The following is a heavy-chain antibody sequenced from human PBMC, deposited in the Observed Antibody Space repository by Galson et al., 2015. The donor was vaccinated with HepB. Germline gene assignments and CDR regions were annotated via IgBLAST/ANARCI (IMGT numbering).Heavy chain of an antibody. CDR2: ISGGSGTT. Sequence: SLRLSCAASGFTFNSYAMSWVRQAPGKGLEWVSTISGGSGTTYYADSVKGRFTISTDNSKDTVYLQMSSLRAEDTAIYYCAKASQVTCIGARCYPFDCWGQGALVTVSS. J-gene: IGHJ4*02. CDR1: GFTFNSYA. V-gene: IGHV3-23*01. CDR3: AKASQVTCIGARCYPFDC. D-gene: IGHD2-2*01.